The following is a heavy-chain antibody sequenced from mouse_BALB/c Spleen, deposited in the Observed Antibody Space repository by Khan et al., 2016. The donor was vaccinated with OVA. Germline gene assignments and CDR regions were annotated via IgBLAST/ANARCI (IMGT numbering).Heavy chain of an antibody. D-gene: IGHD2-1*01. J-gene: IGHJ1*01. Sequence: QIQLVQSGPELKKPGETVKISCKASGYTFTNYGMNWVKQAPGKGLKWMGWLNTYTGEPTYADDFKGRFAFSLETSASTAYLHSNNLKNAEPATYFCAINGNYWYFEVWGAGTTVTVSS. V-gene: IGHV9-3-1*01. CDR2: LNTYTGEP. CDR3: AINGNYWYFEV. CDR1: GYTFTNYG.